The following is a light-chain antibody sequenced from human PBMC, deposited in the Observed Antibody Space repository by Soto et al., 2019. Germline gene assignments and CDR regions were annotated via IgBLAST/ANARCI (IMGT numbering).Light chain of an antibody. CDR3: QQYDYSRT. Sequence: DIQLTQSPSTLSASVGDSVTITCRASQNISTSLAWYQHKPGKAPKLLMFDVSNLESGVPSRFSGSGSGTEFTLTIISLHSDDFATYYCQQYDYSRTFGQGTKVDIK. V-gene: IGKV1-5*01. J-gene: IGKJ1*01. CDR2: DVS. CDR1: QNISTS.